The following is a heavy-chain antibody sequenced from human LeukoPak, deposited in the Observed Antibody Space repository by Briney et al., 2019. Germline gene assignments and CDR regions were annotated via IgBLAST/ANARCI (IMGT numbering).Heavy chain of an antibody. CDR1: VGSFSGYY. V-gene: IGHV4-34*01. CDR3: AGNYDTLTGYDY. Sequence: SETLSLTCAVYVGSFSGYYWSWIRQPPGKGLEWVGEINHSGSTNYNSSLKSRVTVSVDTSKNQFSLKLSSVTAADTAVYYCAGNYDTLTGYDYWGQGTLVTVSS. D-gene: IGHD3-9*01. CDR2: INHSGST. J-gene: IGHJ4*02.